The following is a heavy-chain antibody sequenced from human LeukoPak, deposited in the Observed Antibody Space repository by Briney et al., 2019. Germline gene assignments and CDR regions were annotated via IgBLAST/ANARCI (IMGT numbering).Heavy chain of an antibody. D-gene: IGHD3-22*01. CDR2: ISYDGSNK. J-gene: IGHJ4*02. Sequence: GGSLRLSCAASGFTFSNYGMHWVRQAPGKGLEWVAVISYDGSNKFYADSVKGRFTISRDNSKNTLYLQMNSLRAEDTAVYYCALHDSSGYYNYWGQGTLVTVSS. CDR3: ALHDSSGYYNY. CDR1: GFTFSNYG. V-gene: IGHV3-30*03.